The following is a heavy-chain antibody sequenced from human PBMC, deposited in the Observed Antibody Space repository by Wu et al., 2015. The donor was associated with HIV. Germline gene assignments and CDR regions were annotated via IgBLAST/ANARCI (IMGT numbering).Heavy chain of an antibody. CDR3: ARDSRYYDKEPVDYGMDV. D-gene: IGHD3-22*01. J-gene: IGHJ6*02. V-gene: IGHV1-18*01. CDR2: ISAYNGNT. Sequence: QVQLVQSGAEVKKPGASVKVSCKASGYTFTSYGISWVRQAPGQGLEWMGWISAYNGNTNYAQKLQGRVTMTTDTSTSTAYMELRSLRSDDTAVYYCARDSRYYDKEPVDYGMDVWGQGTTVTVSS. CDR1: GYTFTSYG.